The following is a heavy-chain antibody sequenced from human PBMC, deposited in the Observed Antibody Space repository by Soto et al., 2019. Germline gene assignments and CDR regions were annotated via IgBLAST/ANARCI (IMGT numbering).Heavy chain of an antibody. CDR2: IYYSGST. CDR1: GGSISSYY. D-gene: IGHD6-13*01. V-gene: IGHV4-59*01. Sequence: SETLSLTCTVSGGSISSYYWSWIRQPPGKGLEWIGYIYYSGSTNYNPSLKSRVTISVDTSKNQFSLKLSSVTAADTAVYYCARGYSSSWQRGNWFDPWGQGTLVTVS. J-gene: IGHJ5*02. CDR3: ARGYSSSWQRGNWFDP.